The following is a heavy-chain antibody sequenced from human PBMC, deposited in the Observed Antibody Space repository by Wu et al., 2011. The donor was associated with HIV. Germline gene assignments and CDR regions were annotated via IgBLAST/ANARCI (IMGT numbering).Heavy chain of an antibody. D-gene: IGHD2-2*01. Sequence: QVQLVQSGAEVREPGSSVKVSCQASGGTLRKYAFSWVRQAPGQGLEWLGGIVPVLGGSDYAQKFRGRFTITADESRTTVHMELRSLRSDDTAVYYCASPQREPPGRPVAIDAFDMWGQGTMVTVSS. CDR1: GGTLRKYA. CDR2: IVPVLGGS. J-gene: IGHJ3*02. CDR3: ASPQREPPGRPVAIDAFDM. V-gene: IGHV1-69*11.